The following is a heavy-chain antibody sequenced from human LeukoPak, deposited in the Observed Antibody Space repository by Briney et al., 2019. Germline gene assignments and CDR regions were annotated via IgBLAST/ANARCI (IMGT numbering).Heavy chain of an antibody. CDR1: DGSISSSSYY. D-gene: IGHD3-10*01. CDR2: IYYSGST. Sequence: SETLSLTCTVSDGSISSSSYYWGWIRQPPGKGLEWIGSIYYSGSTYYNPSLKSRVTISVDTSKNQFSLKLTSVTAADTAVYYCASLMSLYYFDYWGQGALVTVSS. V-gene: IGHV4-39*07. CDR3: ASLMSLYYFDY. J-gene: IGHJ4*02.